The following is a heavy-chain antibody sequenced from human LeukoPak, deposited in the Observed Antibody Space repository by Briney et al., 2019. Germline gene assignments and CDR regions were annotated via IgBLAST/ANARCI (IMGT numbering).Heavy chain of an antibody. CDR2: IKEDGSEK. D-gene: IGHD6-6*01. Sequence: GGSLRLSCAASGFTFSSYWMSWVRQAPGKGLEWGANIKEDGSEKYYVDSVKGRFTISRDNAKSSLYLQMNSLRAEDTAVYYCARDGRSWYSSSYGYYYYMDVWGKGTTVTVSS. CDR3: ARDGRSWYSSSYGYYYYMDV. CDR1: GFTFSSYW. J-gene: IGHJ6*03. V-gene: IGHV3-7*01.